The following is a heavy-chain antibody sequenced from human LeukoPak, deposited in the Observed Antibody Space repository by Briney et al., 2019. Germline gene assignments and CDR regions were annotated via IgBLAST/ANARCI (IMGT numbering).Heavy chain of an antibody. D-gene: IGHD1-1*01. J-gene: IGHJ6*02. CDR3: ATDRSWRRYRFMDV. CDR1: GYTLTELS. CDR2: FDPEDGET. Sequence: ASVKVSCKVSGYTLTELSMHWVRQAPGKGLEWMRGFDPEDGETIYAQKFQGRVTMTEDTSTDTAYMELSSLRSEDTAVYYCATDRSWRRYRFMDVWGQGTTVTVSS. V-gene: IGHV1-24*01.